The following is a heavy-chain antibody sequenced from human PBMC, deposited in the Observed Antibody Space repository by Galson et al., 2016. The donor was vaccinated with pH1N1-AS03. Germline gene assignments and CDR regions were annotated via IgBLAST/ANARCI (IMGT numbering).Heavy chain of an antibody. CDR2: ISGSGGST. CDR1: GFTFSNYA. CDR3: AKKFYYDSSGHHLDVADV. V-gene: IGHV3-23*01. J-gene: IGHJ3*01. D-gene: IGHD3-22*01. Sequence: SLRLSCAASGFTFSNYAMTWVRQAPGKGLEWVSSISGSGGSTKYADSVRDRFSISRDNSKNTLFLQMNRLRADDTAVYYCAKKFYYDSSGHHLDVADVWGQGTAVTVSS.